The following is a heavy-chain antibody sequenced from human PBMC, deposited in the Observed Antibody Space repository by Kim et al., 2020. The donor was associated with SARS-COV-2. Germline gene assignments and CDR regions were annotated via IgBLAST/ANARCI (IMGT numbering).Heavy chain of an antibody. CDR2: ISAYNGNT. CDR3: AREPRGRWFGELFDYYYYGMDV. Sequence: ASVKVSCKASGYTFTSYGISWVRQAPGQGLEWMGWISAYNGNTNYAQKLQGRVTMTTDTSTSTAYMELRSLRSDDTAVYYCAREPRGRWFGELFDYYYYGMDVWGQGTTVTVSS. CDR1: GYTFTSYG. V-gene: IGHV1-18*01. J-gene: IGHJ6*02. D-gene: IGHD3-10*01.